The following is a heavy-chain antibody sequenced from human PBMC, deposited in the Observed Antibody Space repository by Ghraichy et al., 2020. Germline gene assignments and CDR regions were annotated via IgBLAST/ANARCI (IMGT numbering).Heavy chain of an antibody. J-gene: IGHJ6*02. CDR2: ISSSRTYI. CDR3: ARDHCTSSSCLVCYYYGMDV. V-gene: IGHV3-21*01. CDR1: GFTFDDYD. D-gene: IGHD2-2*01. Sequence: GGSLRLSCAASGFTFDDYDMHWVRQAPGKGLEWISSISSSRTYIYYADSVRGRFTISRDDAQNSLSLEMNSLRAEDTAVYYCARDHCTSSSCLVCYYYGMDVWGQGTTVSVSS.